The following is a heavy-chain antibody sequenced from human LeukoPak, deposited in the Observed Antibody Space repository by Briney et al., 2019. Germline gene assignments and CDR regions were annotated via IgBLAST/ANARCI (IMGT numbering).Heavy chain of an antibody. Sequence: ASVKVSCKASGGTFSSYAINWVRQATGQGLEWMGWMNPNSGNTGYAQKFQGRVTMTRNTSISTAYMELSSLRSEDTAVYYCARVNSIFGVVIRFDPWGQGTLVTVSS. CDR2: MNPNSGNT. CDR1: GGTFSSYA. CDR3: ARVNSIFGVVIRFDP. D-gene: IGHD3-3*02. J-gene: IGHJ5*02. V-gene: IGHV1-8*02.